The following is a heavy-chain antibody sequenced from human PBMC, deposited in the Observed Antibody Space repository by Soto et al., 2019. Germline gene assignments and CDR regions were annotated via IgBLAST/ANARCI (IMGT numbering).Heavy chain of an antibody. CDR2: INHSGST. Sequence: SETLSLTCAVYGGSFSGYYWSWIRQPPGKGLEWIGEINHSGSTNYNPSLKSRVTISVDTSKNQFSLKLSSVTAADTAVYYCARAPVAGNGFDYWGQGTLVNVSS. CDR3: ARAPVAGNGFDY. CDR1: GGSFSGYY. D-gene: IGHD6-19*01. J-gene: IGHJ4*02. V-gene: IGHV4-34*01.